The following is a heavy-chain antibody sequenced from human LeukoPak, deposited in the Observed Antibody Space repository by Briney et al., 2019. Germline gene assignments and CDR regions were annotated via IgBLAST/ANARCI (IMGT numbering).Heavy chain of an antibody. Sequence: ASVKVSCKASGYTFTSYGISWVRRAPGQGLEWMGWISAYNGNTNYAQKLQGRVTMTTDASTSTAYMELRSLRSDDTAVYYCARDVSSGWDGGANFYYWGQGTLVTVSS. V-gene: IGHV1-18*01. D-gene: IGHD6-19*01. J-gene: IGHJ4*02. CDR3: ARDVSSGWDGGANFYY. CDR2: ISAYNGNT. CDR1: GYTFTSYG.